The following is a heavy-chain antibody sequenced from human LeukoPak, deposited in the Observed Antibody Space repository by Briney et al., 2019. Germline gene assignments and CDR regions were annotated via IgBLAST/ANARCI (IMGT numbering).Heavy chain of an antibody. D-gene: IGHD6-19*01. Sequence: SETLSLTCAVYGGSFSGYYWSWIRQPPGKGLEWIGEINHSGSTNYNPSLQSRVTISVDPSRNQLPLKLSSVTAADTAVYYCARQGYKSGWYPTFDFWGPGTQVIVSS. CDR3: ARQGYKSGWYPTFDF. V-gene: IGHV4-34*01. CDR1: GGSFSGYY. CDR2: INHSGST. J-gene: IGHJ4*02.